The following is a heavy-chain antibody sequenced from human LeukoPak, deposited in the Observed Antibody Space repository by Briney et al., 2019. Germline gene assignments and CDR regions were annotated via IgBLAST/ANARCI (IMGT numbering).Heavy chain of an antibody. D-gene: IGHD6-13*01. Sequence: GESLKISCKGSGYNFTSYWIGWVRQMPGKGLEWMGIIYPGDSDTRYSPSFQGQVTISADKSISTAYLQWSSLKASDTAMYYCARRNTTDSSSWYGDSWSGFDIWGQGTMVTVSS. J-gene: IGHJ3*02. V-gene: IGHV5-51*01. CDR2: IYPGDSDT. CDR3: ARRNTTDSSSWYGDSWSGFDI. CDR1: GYNFTSYW.